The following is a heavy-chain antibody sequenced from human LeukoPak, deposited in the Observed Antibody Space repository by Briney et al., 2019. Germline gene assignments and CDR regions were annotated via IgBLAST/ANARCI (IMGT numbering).Heavy chain of an antibody. CDR1: GFTFSGYA. CDR2: ITGSGGTT. V-gene: IGHV3-23*01. D-gene: IGHD2-15*01. CDR3: AKGRGYCSGGSCYSGFDY. Sequence: GGSLRLSCAASGFTFSGYAMSWVRQAPGKGLEWVSTITGSGGTTYYADSVKGRFTISRDNSKNTLDLQMNSLRVEDTAVYYCAKGRGYCSGGSCYSGFDYWGQGTLVTVSS. J-gene: IGHJ4*02.